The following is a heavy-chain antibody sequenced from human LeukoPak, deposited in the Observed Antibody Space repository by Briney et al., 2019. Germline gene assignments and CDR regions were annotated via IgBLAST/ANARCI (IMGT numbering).Heavy chain of an antibody. CDR2: IIPIFGTA. J-gene: IGHJ6*03. CDR1: GGTFSSYA. V-gene: IGHV1-69*05. CDR3: ARDPPCAGGSCYVSHRDYYYYMDV. Sequence: ASVKVSCKASGGTFSSYAISWVRQAPGQGLEWMGRIIPIFGTANYAQKFQGRVTITTDESTSTAYMELSSLRSEDTAVYYCARDPPCAGGSCYVSHRDYYYYMDVWGKGTTVTVSS. D-gene: IGHD2-15*01.